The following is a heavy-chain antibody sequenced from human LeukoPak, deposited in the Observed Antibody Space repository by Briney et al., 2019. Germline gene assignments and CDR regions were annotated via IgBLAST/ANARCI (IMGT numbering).Heavy chain of an antibody. CDR3: ARRVLDYFEH. D-gene: IGHD4/OR15-4a*01. Sequence: PGESLKISCKGSGYSFTSYWIGWVRQMPGKGLEWMGIIYPGDSDTRSSPSFQGQVTISVDKSISTAYVQWSSLKASDTAMYYCARRVLDYFEHWGQGTLVTVSS. CDR1: GYSFTSYW. CDR2: IYPGDSDT. V-gene: IGHV5-51*01. J-gene: IGHJ4*02.